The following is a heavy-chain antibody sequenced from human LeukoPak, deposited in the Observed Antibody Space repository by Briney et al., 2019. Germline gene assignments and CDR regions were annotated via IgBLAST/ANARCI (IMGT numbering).Heavy chain of an antibody. CDR1: GFTFSSYG. CDR3: AKDSSGSYEGWFDP. Sequence: GGSLRLSCAASGFTFSSYGIHWVRQAPGKGLEWVAVISYDGSNKYYADSVKGRFTISRDNSKNTLYLQMNSLRAEDTAVYYCAKDSSGSYEGWFDPWGQGTPVTVSS. CDR2: ISYDGSNK. V-gene: IGHV3-30*18. J-gene: IGHJ5*02. D-gene: IGHD1-26*01.